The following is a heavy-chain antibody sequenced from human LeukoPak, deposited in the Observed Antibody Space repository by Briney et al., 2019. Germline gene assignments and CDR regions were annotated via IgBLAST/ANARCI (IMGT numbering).Heavy chain of an antibody. CDR1: GYTFTDFY. CDR3: ARVASTTRRHDAFDI. CDR2: ITPNSGGT. D-gene: IGHD1-1*01. J-gene: IGHJ3*02. V-gene: IGHV1-2*02. Sequence: GASVKVSCKASGYTFTDFYIHWMRQAPGQGLEWMGWITPNSGGTIYGQKLQGRVTLTRDTSTSTAYMELSGLRSDDTAVYYCARVASTTRRHDAFDIWGQGTMVTISS.